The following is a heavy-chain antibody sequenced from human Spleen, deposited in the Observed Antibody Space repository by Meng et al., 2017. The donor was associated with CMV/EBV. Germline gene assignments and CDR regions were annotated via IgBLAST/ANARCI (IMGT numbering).Heavy chain of an antibody. D-gene: IGHD3-10*01. V-gene: IGHV3-23*01. CDR3: AKDLGFGESWLDYFDY. J-gene: IGHJ4*02. CDR2: ISGSGGST. CDR1: GFTFDDYA. Sequence: GGSLRLSCAASGFTFDDYAMHWVRQAPGKGLEWVSAISGSGGSTYYADSVKGRFTISRDNSKNTLYLQMNSLRAEDTAVYYCAKDLGFGESWLDYFDYWGQGTLVTVSS.